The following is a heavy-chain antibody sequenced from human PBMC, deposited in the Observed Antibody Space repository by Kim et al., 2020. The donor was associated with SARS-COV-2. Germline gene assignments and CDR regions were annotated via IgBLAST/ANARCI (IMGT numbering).Heavy chain of an antibody. D-gene: IGHD2-15*01. J-gene: IGHJ5*02. V-gene: IGHV1-2*02. CDR2: INPNSGGT. CDR1: GYTFTGYY. CDR3: ARDCSGFTEGPENWFDP. Sequence: ASVKVSCKASGYTFTGYYMHWVRQAPGQGLEWMGWINPNSGGTNYAQKFQGRVTMTRDTSISTAYMELSRLRSDDTAVYYCARDCSGFTEGPENWFDPWGQGTLVTVSS.